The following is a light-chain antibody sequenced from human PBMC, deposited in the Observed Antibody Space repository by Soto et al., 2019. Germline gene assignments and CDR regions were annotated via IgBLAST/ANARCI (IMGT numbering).Light chain of an antibody. V-gene: IGKV3-15*01. J-gene: IGKJ2*01. Sequence: EIVMTQSPATLSVSPGERATLSCRASQSVGGNLAWYQQRPGRAPRLLIYDASTRATDIPPRFSGSGSGTEFTLTISSLQSEDFALYYCQQYNNWPLYTFGQGTKLXIK. CDR3: QQYNNWPLYT. CDR1: QSVGGN. CDR2: DAS.